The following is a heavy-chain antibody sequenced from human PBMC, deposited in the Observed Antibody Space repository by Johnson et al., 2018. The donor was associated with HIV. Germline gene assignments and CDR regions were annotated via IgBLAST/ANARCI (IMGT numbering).Heavy chain of an antibody. D-gene: IGHD5-24*01. V-gene: IGHV3-30*04. CDR2: ISYDVTDK. J-gene: IGHJ3*02. CDR3: AREARDGPAFDI. Sequence: QVQLVESGGGVVQPGRSLRLSCAASGFTFSSYAMHWVRQAPGKGLEWVAVISYDVTDKYYADSVQGRFSISRDNSKNTLYLQINSLRAEDTAVYYCAREARDGPAFDIWGQGTMVTVSS. CDR1: GFTFSSYA.